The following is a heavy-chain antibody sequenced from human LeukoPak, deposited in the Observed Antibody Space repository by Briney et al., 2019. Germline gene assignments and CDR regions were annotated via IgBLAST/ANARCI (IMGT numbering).Heavy chain of an antibody. CDR3: ARVVGYYYHSSGLGY. D-gene: IGHD3-22*01. V-gene: IGHV3-21*01. Sequence: GGSLRLPCAASGFTFSSYRMNWVRQAPGKGLEWVSSISSSSSYIYYADSVKGRFTISRDNAKNSLYLQMNSLRAEDTAVYYCARVVGYYYHSSGLGYWSQGTLVTVSS. CDR1: GFTFSSYR. CDR2: ISSSSSYI. J-gene: IGHJ4*02.